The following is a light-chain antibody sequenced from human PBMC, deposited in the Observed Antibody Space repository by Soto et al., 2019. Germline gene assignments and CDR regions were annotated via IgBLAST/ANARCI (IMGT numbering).Light chain of an antibody. J-gene: IGKJ3*01. Sequence: EIVLTQSPATLSLSPGERATLSCRASQNINSYLAWYQQKPGQAPRLLIYATSNRATGIPARFRGSGSGTDFTLSISSLEPEDFAVYYCQQRSSWPFTFGPGTKVDIK. CDR3: QQRSSWPFT. CDR1: QNINSY. CDR2: ATS. V-gene: IGKV3-11*01.